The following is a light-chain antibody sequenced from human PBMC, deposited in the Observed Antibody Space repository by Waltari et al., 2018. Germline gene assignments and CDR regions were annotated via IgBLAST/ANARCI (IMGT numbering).Light chain of an antibody. J-gene: IGKJ1*01. V-gene: IGKV2-30*02. Sequence: DVVMTQSPLSLPVTLGQPASISCRSSQSLVHSDGNTYLNWFQQRPGQSPRRLFYRVSNRDSGVPDRFSGSGSGTDFTLKISRVGAEDVGVYYCRQGTHWPWTFGQGTKVEIK. CDR2: RVS. CDR3: RQGTHWPWT. CDR1: QSLVHSDGNTY.